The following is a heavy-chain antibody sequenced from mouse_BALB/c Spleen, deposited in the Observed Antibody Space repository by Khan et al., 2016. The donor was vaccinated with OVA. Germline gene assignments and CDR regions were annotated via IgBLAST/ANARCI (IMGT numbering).Heavy chain of an antibody. CDR1: GYSFTTYY. CDR3: TRHGYVAWFTY. V-gene: IGHV1S135*01. D-gene: IGHD2-2*01. Sequence: EVKLLESGPELMKPGASVKISCKASGYSFTTYYLHWVMQSHGESLEWIGYVDPFSGGTTYNQKFKGKATLTVDKSSNTAYMHLSNLTSEDSAVYYCTRHGYVAWFTYWGQGTLVTVSA. J-gene: IGHJ3*01. CDR2: VDPFSGGT.